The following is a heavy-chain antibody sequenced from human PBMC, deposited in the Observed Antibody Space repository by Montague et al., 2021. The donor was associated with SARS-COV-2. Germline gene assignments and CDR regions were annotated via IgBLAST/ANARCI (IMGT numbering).Heavy chain of an antibody. V-gene: IGHV4-34*01. D-gene: IGHD3-10*01. CDR1: GGSFSGYY. CDR3: ARVRYYGSGTSLGMDV. J-gene: IGHJ6*02. Sequence: SETLSLTCAAYGGSFSGYYWGWIRQPPGKGLEWIGEISHSGSTNYNPSLKSRVTISVDTSKNQFSLKLSSVTAADTAVYYCARVRYYGSGTSLGMDVWGQGTTVTVSS. CDR2: ISHSGST.